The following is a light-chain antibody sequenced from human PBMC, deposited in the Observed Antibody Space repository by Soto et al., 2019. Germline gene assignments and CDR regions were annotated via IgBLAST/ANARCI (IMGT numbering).Light chain of an antibody. CDR1: DIARKT. CDR3: QVWAISSDTHV. V-gene: IGLV3-21*02. J-gene: IGLJ1*01. Sequence: SYELTQPPSASVAPGQTARITCGGNDIARKTVHWYQQKPGQAPVLVVYDDDERPSGIPERFSGSNSGNTATLTISRVEDGDEAEYYCQVWAISSDTHVFGSGTKLTV. CDR2: DDD.